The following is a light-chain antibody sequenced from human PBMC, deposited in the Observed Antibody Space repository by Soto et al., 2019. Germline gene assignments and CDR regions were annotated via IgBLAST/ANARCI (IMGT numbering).Light chain of an antibody. Sequence: EIVLTQSPGTLSLSPGERATLSCRASQSLSNNFLAWYQQKPGQAPRLLIYEASHSATGTPDRFSGSGSGTDFTLTISRLEPEDFAVYYCQQYSISPRAFGQGTKVEIK. J-gene: IGKJ1*01. V-gene: IGKV3-20*01. CDR3: QQYSISPRA. CDR2: EAS. CDR1: QSLSNNF.